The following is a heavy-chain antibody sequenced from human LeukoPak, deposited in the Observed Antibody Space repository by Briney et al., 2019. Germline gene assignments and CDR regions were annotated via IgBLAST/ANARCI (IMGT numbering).Heavy chain of an antibody. D-gene: IGHD5-12*01. CDR2: IYYRGSA. Sequence: SETLSLTCSVSGGSLSGYYWNWIRQPPGRGLEWRGYIYYRGSATYTPSLRTRVTISVDTSKNQFSLELTSVTAADTAVYYCARPGQGYDPTAALAIWGQGTMVTVSS. V-gene: IGHV4-59*08. CDR3: ARPGQGYDPTAALAI. J-gene: IGHJ3*02. CDR1: GGSLSGYY.